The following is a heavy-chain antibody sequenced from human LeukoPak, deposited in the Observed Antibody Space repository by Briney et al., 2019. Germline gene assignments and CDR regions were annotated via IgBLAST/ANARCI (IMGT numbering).Heavy chain of an antibody. J-gene: IGHJ5*02. Sequence: PGGSLRLSCAASGFTFSSYSMNWVRQAPGKGLEWVSSISSSSSYIYYADSVKGRFTISRDNAKNSLYLQMNSLRAEDTAVYYCARGSSTEGGWFDPWGQGTLVTVSS. V-gene: IGHV3-21*01. CDR3: ARGSSTEGGWFDP. CDR2: ISSSSSYI. D-gene: IGHD6-13*01. CDR1: GFTFSSYS.